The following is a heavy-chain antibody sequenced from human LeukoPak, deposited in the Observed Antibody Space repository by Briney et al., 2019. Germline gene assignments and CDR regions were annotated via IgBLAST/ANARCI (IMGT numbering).Heavy chain of an antibody. CDR3: ARAGITMVRGVTYYYYGMDV. J-gene: IGHJ6*02. D-gene: IGHD3-10*01. CDR1: GYTFTSYG. Sequence: ASVKVSCKASGYTFTSYGISWVRQAPGQGLEWMGRIIPILGIANYAQKFQGRVTITADKSTSTAYMELSSLRSEDTAVYYCARAGITMVRGVTYYYYGMDVWGQGTTVTVSS. V-gene: IGHV1-69*04. CDR2: IIPILGIA.